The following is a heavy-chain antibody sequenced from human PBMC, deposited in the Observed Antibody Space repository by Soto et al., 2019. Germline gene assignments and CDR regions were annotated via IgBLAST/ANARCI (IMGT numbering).Heavy chain of an antibody. Sequence: QVQLQASGPGLVKSSETLSLTCTVSGGSMSSFYWSWIRQPAGKGLEWIVRIYGFGGTNYNPSLKSRVTLSLDTSQKKFSLTLTSVTAADTAVYYCAREEASSYASRHFHDWGQGTLVTVSS. J-gene: IGHJ4*02. CDR2: IYGFGGT. CDR3: AREEASSYASRHFHD. CDR1: GGSMSSFY. V-gene: IGHV4-4*07. D-gene: IGHD3-16*01.